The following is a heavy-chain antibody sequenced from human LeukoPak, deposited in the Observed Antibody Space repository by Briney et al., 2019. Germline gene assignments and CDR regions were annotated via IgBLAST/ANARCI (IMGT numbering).Heavy chain of an antibody. CDR3: AKDSLWYQLLLKGIDY. CDR1: GFTFDDYA. V-gene: IGHV3-9*01. Sequence: PGGSLRLSCAASGFTFDDYAMHWVRQAPGKGLEWVSGISWNSGSIGYADSVKGRFTISRDNSKNTLYLQMNSLRAEDTAVYYCAKDSLWYQLLLKGIDYWGQGTLVTVSS. D-gene: IGHD2-2*01. CDR2: ISWNSGSI. J-gene: IGHJ4*02.